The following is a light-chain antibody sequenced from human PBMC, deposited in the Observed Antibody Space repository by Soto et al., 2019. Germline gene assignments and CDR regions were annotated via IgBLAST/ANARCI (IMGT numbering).Light chain of an antibody. J-gene: IGLJ1*01. CDR1: SSNIGAGYD. CDR2: GNS. Sequence: QPVLTQPPSVSGAPGQRVTISCTGSSSNIGAGYDVHWYQQLPGTAPKLLIYGNSNRPSGVPDRFSGSKSGASASLAITGLQAEDEADYYCQSYDSARGYVFGTGTKVTVL. CDR3: QSYDSARGYV. V-gene: IGLV1-40*01.